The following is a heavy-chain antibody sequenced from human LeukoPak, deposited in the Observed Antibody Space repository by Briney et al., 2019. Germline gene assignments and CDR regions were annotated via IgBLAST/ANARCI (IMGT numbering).Heavy chain of an antibody. J-gene: IGHJ5*02. CDR3: ARDAVAGSRGYNWFDP. CDR2: INTNTGNP. CDR1: GYTFTGYY. Sequence: ASVKVSCKASGYTFTGYYMHWVRQAPGQGLEWMGWINTNTGNPTYAQGFTGRFVFSLDTSVSTAYLQISSLKAEDTAVYYCARDAVAGSRGYNWFDPWGQGTLVTVSS. V-gene: IGHV7-4-1*02. D-gene: IGHD6-19*01.